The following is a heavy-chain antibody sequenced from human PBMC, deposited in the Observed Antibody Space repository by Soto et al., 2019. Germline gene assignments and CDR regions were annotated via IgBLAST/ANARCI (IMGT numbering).Heavy chain of an antibody. CDR3: ARHVTMGATTGIFYYGMDV. Sequence: QVQLQESGPGLVKPSETLSLTCTVSGDSISPYYWSWIRRPPGKELEWIGYISYSGSVNYNPSLMSRVTISVDTAKNQFSRSLTSVTAADAAVYYCARHVTMGATTGIFYYGMDVWGQGTTVTVSS. CDR1: GDSISPYY. V-gene: IGHV4-59*08. CDR2: ISYSGSV. D-gene: IGHD1-26*01. J-gene: IGHJ6*02.